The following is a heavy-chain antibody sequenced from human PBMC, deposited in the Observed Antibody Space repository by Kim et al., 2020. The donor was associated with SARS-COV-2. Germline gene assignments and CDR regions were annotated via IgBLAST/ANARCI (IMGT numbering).Heavy chain of an antibody. V-gene: IGHV4-34*01. Sequence: SETLSLTCAVYGGSFSCYYWSWIRQPPGKGLEWIGEINHSGSTNYNPSLKSRVTISVDTSKNQFSLKLSSVTAADTAVYYCARGCSGWYCGVDYWGQGTLVTVSS. D-gene: IGHD6-19*01. CDR1: GGSFSCYY. J-gene: IGHJ4*02. CDR3: ARGCSGWYCGVDY. CDR2: INHSGST.